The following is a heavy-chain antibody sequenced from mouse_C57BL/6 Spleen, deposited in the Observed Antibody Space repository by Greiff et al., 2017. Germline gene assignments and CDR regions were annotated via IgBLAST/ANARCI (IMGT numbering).Heavy chain of an antibody. D-gene: IGHD4-1*01. CDR2: INPNYGTT. Sequence: EVQLQESGPELVKPGASVKISCTASGYSFTDYNMNWVKQSNGKRLEWIGVINPNYGTTRYNQKFKGKATLTVDQSSNTAYMQLNSLTPEDSAVYYCARTGTGTWYCDVWGTGTTVTVSS. J-gene: IGHJ1*03. CDR1: GYSFTDYN. CDR3: ARTGTGTWYCDV. V-gene: IGHV1-39*01.